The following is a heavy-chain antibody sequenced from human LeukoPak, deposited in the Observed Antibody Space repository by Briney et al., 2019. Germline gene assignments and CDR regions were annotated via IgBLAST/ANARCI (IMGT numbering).Heavy chain of an antibody. CDR1: GGSISSYY. Sequence: PSETLSLTCTVSGGSISSYYWSWIRQPPGKGLEWIGYIYYSGSTNYNPSLKSRVTMSVDTSKNQFSLKLSSVTAADTAVYYCAGGGYYYYYYMDVWGKGTTVTVSS. CDR2: IYYSGST. CDR3: AGGGYYYYYYMDV. J-gene: IGHJ6*03. D-gene: IGHD3-16*01. V-gene: IGHV4-59*08.